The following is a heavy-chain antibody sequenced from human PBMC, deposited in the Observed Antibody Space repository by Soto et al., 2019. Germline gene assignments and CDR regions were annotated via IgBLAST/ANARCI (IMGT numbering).Heavy chain of an antibody. D-gene: IGHD3-10*01. V-gene: IGHV3-23*01. CDR1: GFTFSSYA. Sequence: GGSLRLSCAASGFTFSSYAMSWVRQAPGKGLEWVSAISGSGGSTYYADSVKGRFTISRDNSKNTLYLQMNSLRAEDTAVYYCAKDLLWFGDSARNWFDPWGQGTLVTVSS. CDR3: AKDLLWFGDSARNWFDP. CDR2: ISGSGGST. J-gene: IGHJ5*02.